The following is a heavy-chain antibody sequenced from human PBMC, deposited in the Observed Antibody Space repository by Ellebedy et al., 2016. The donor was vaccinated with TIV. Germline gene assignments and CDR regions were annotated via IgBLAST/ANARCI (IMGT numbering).Heavy chain of an antibody. CDR1: GFTFSSYG. Sequence: SLKISXAASGFTFSSYGMHWVRQAPGKGLEWVAVIWYDGSNKYYADSVKGRFTISRDNAKNTLYLQMNSLRAEDTAVYYCATGRLVLDYWGQGTLVTVSS. CDR3: ATGRLVLDY. D-gene: IGHD6-6*01. V-gene: IGHV3-33*03. CDR2: IWYDGSNK. J-gene: IGHJ4*02.